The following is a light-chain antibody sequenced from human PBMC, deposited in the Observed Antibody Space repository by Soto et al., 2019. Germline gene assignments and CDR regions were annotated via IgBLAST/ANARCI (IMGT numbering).Light chain of an antibody. J-gene: IGKJ2*01. V-gene: IGKV3-11*01. Sequence: EIVLTQSPATLSLSPGERPTISCRASQSVSGYVARYQQKPGQAPRLLIYDASNRATGIPARFSGSGSGTDFTLTISSLALEDFAVYYCQQGGNWPPGPFGQGTKLEN. CDR2: DAS. CDR3: QQGGNWPPGP. CDR1: QSVSGY.